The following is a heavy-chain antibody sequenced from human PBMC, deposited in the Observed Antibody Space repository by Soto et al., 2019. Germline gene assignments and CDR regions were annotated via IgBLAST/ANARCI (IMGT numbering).Heavy chain of an antibody. V-gene: IGHV1-46*01. D-gene: IGHD3-10*01. CDR1: GYTFTSYY. CDR3: ARQTYYYGSGSYYRRDWFDP. Sequence: ASVKVSCKASGYTFTSYYMHWVRQAPGQGLEWMGIINPSGGSTSYAQKFQGRVTMTRDTSTSTVYMELSSLRSEDTAVYYCARQTYYYGSGSYYRRDWFDPWGQGTLVTVS. J-gene: IGHJ5*02. CDR2: INPSGGST.